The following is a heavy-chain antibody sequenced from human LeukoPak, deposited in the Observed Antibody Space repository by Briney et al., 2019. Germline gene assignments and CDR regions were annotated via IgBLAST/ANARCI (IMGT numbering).Heavy chain of an antibody. D-gene: IGHD2-2*01. V-gene: IGHV5-10-1*01. CDR2: IDPSDSYT. CDR3: ARGYRSSTSCQGSSYYYYGMDV. Sequence: GESLKISCKGSGYSFTSYWISWVRQMPGKGLEWMGRIDPSDSYTNYSPSFQGHVTISADKSISTAYLQWSSLKASDTAMYYCARGYRSSTSCQGSSYYYYGMDVWGKGTTVTVSS. CDR1: GYSFTSYW. J-gene: IGHJ6*04.